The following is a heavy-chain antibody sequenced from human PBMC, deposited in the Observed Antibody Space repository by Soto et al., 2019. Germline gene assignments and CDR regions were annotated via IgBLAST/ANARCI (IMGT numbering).Heavy chain of an antibody. Sequence: SETLSLTCTVSGGSISSSSYYWGWIRQPPGKGLEWIGSIYYSGSTYYNPSLKSRVTISVDTSKNQFSLKLSSVTAADTAVYYCARLPQLVLSYGWFDPWGQGTLVTVSS. V-gene: IGHV4-39*01. CDR2: IYYSGST. CDR1: GGSISSSSYY. J-gene: IGHJ5*02. D-gene: IGHD6-13*01. CDR3: ARLPQLVLSYGWFDP.